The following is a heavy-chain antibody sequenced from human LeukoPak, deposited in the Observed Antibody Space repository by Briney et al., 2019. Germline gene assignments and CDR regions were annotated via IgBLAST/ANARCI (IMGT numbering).Heavy chain of an antibody. CDR3: AKETLYSGSYWSFDS. CDR1: GFTFSSYA. J-gene: IGHJ4*02. V-gene: IGHV3-23*01. Sequence: PGGSLRLSCAASGFTFSSYAMSWVRQAPGKGLEWVSVISGSGGTTYYADSVKGRFTISRDNSKNTLYPQMNSLRAEDTAVYYCAKETLYSGSYWSFDSWGQGTLVTVSS. D-gene: IGHD1-26*01. CDR2: ISGSGGTT.